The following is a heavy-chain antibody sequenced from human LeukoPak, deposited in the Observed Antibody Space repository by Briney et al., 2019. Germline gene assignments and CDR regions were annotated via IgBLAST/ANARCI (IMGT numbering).Heavy chain of an antibody. CDR3: ARLGALHDAFDV. CDR2: IHYSGST. V-gene: IGHV4-59*12. CDR1: GDSIRSYY. D-gene: IGHD3-16*01. Sequence: SETLSLTCTGSGDSIRSYYWSWLRQPPGKGRVWIVNIHYSGSTKYNPSLKSRVTISVDTSKNQFSLRVTSLTAADTAVYYCARLGALHDAFDVWGQGTLVTVSS. J-gene: IGHJ3*01.